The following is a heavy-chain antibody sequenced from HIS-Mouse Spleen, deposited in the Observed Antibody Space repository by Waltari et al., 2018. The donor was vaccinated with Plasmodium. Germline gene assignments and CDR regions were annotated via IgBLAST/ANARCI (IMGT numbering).Heavy chain of an antibody. CDR3: ARGRRIVVVTAPRGFFDY. D-gene: IGHD2-21*02. J-gene: IGHJ4*02. CDR2: INHSGST. V-gene: IGHV4-34*01. CDR1: GGSFSGYY. Sequence: QVQLQQWGAGLLKPSETLSLTCAVYGGSFSGYYWSWIRQPPGKGLEWIGEINHSGSTNDNPSLKSRVNISVDTSKNQFSLKRSSVTAADTAVYYCARGRRIVVVTAPRGFFDYWGQGTLVTVSS.